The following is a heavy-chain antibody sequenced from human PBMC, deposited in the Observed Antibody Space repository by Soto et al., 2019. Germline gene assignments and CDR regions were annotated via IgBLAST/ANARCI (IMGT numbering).Heavy chain of an antibody. V-gene: IGHV3-9*01. CDR2: ISWNSGSI. J-gene: IGHJ4*02. Sequence: GGSLRLSCAASGFTFDDYAMHWVRQAPGKGLEWVSGISWNSGSIGYADSVKGRFTISRDNAKNSLYLQMNSLRAEDTALYYCAKDRGEYCSGGSCYFDYWGQGTLVTVSS. CDR3: AKDRGEYCSGGSCYFDY. CDR1: GFTFDDYA. D-gene: IGHD2-15*01.